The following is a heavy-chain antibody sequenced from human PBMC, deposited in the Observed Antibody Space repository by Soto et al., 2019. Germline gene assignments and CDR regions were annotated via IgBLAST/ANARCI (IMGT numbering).Heavy chain of an antibody. CDR3: ASLVPQHLPPLGP. CDR1: GFDFSDAY. J-gene: IGHJ5*02. D-gene: IGHD6-13*01. CDR2: ITSSSVQT. V-gene: IGHV3-11*06. Sequence: QVHLVECGGGLVKPGGSLRLSCAASGFDFSDAYMSWIRQAPGKGLEWVAWITSSSVQTRYADSVKGRFTISRDNAKNSLYLQMNSLRPEDTAVYYCASLVPQHLPPLGPWGQGTLVIVSS.